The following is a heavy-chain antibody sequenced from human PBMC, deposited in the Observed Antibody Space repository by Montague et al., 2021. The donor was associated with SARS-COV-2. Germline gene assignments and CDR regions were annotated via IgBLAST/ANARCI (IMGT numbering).Heavy chain of an antibody. Sequence: SETLSLTCTVSGDSIRNYFWCWIWQPPHKGLERVWYIYIYGNTHSNSSLKSRGTISIDTSRNLFSLPLRSVTAAGTAGYFCAKEFGSGSINPTYGGQGVLVTVPS. V-gene: IGHV4-59*01. CDR2: IYIYGNT. J-gene: IGHJ4*02. CDR1: GDSIRNYF. CDR3: AKEFGSGSINPTY. D-gene: IGHD3-10*01.